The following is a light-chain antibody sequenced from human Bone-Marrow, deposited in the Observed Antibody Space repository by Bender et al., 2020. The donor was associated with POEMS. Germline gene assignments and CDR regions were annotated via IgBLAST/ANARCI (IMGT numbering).Light chain of an antibody. CDR3: CSYTEYGTLDVI. J-gene: IGLJ2*01. CDR1: SNDVGNYNL. V-gene: IGLV2-23*02. CDR2: EVN. Sequence: QSALTQPASVSGSPGQSITISCTGTSNDVGNYNLVSWYQQHPNKAPKLIVYEVNKRPSGISDRFSGSKSGNTASLTISGLQAEDEADYHCCSYTEYGTLDVIFGGGTKLSVL.